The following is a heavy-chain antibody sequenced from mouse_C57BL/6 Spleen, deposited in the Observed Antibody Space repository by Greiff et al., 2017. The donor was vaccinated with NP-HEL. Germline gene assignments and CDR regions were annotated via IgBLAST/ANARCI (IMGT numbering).Heavy chain of an antibody. CDR3: ARSLYGNYRSWFAY. J-gene: IGHJ3*01. V-gene: IGHV1-4*01. Sequence: VQLQQSGAELARPGASVKMSCKASGYTFTSYTMHWVKQRPGQGLEWIGYINPSSGYPKYNQKFKDKATLTADKSSSTAYMQLSSLTSEDSAVYYCARSLYGNYRSWFAYWGQGTLVTVSA. CDR2: INPSSGYP. CDR1: GYTFTSYT. D-gene: IGHD2-1*01.